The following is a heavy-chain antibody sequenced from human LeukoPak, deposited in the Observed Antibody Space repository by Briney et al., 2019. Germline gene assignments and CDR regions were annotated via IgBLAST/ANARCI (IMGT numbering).Heavy chain of an antibody. CDR2: IIPILGIA. J-gene: IGHJ4*02. CDR1: GGTFSSYT. V-gene: IGHV1-69*02. Sequence: SVKVSCKASGGTFSSYTISWVRQAPGQGLEWMGKIIPILGIANYAQKFQGRVTITADKSTSTAYMELSSLRSEDTAVYYCARSYYYDSSGRDYWGQGTLVTVSS. CDR3: ARSYYYDSSGRDY. D-gene: IGHD3-22*01.